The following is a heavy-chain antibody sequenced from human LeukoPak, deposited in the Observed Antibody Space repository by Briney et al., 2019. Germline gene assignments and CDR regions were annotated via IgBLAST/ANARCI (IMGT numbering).Heavy chain of an antibody. Sequence: GGSLRLSCAASGFTFSAYTLNWVRKAPGKGLEWVSSISSSSSYIYYADLVKGRFTISRDNAKNSLYLQMNSLRAEDTAVYFCASAFGRGNYWGQGTLVTVSS. CDR2: ISSSSSYI. CDR3: ASAFGRGNY. D-gene: IGHD3-16*01. CDR1: GFTFSAYT. V-gene: IGHV3-21*01. J-gene: IGHJ4*02.